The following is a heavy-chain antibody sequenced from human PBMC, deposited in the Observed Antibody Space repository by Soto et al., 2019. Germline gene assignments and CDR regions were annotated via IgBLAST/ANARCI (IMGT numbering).Heavy chain of an antibody. Sequence: EVQLVESGGGLVKPGGSVRLSCAASGFTFSNAWMSWVRQAPGKGLEWVGRIKSKTDGGTTDYAAPVKGRFTISRDDSKNTLYLQMNSLKTEDTAVYYCTTVLLTMVRGVTTDFDHGGQVTRVTVSS. CDR2: IKSKTDGGTT. V-gene: IGHV3-15*01. J-gene: IGHJ4*02. CDR1: GFTFSNAW. CDR3: TTVLLTMVRGVTTDFDH. D-gene: IGHD3-10*01.